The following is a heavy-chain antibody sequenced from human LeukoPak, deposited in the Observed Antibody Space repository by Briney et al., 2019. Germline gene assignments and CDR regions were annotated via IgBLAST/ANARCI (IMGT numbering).Heavy chain of an antibody. D-gene: IGHD5-18*01. J-gene: IGHJ4*02. V-gene: IGHV3-21*01. CDR2: ISSSSSYI. Sequence: GGSLRLSWAASGFTFSSYSMNWVRQAPGKGLEWVSSISSSSSYIYYADSVKGRFTISRDNAKNSLYLQMNSLRAEDTAVYYCARDQGVQLWPFDYWGQGTLVTVSS. CDR3: ARDQGVQLWPFDY. CDR1: GFTFSSYS.